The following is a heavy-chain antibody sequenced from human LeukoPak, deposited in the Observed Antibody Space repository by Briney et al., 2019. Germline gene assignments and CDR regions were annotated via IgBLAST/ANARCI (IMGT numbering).Heavy chain of an antibody. CDR1: GGTFSSYA. Sequence: SVKVSCKASGGTFSSYAVSWVRQAPGQGLEWMGRIIPILGIANYAQKFQGRVTITADKSTSTAYMELSSLRSEDTAVYYCARGGDYYFDYWGQGTLVTVSS. J-gene: IGHJ4*02. D-gene: IGHD2-21*02. CDR2: IIPILGIA. V-gene: IGHV1-69*04. CDR3: ARGGDYYFDY.